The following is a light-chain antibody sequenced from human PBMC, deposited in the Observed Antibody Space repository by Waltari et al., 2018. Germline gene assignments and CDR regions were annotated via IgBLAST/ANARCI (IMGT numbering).Light chain of an antibody. Sequence: NFMLTQPHSVSGSPGKTVTISCPPSSGNIASNYVQWYQQRPGRAPTTVIFEDDQRPSGVPDRFSGSIDSSSNSASLSISGLKTEDEADYYCQSYDSNIQGVFGGGTKLTVL. CDR3: QSYDSNIQGV. CDR1: SGNIASNY. V-gene: IGLV6-57*04. J-gene: IGLJ3*02. CDR2: EDD.